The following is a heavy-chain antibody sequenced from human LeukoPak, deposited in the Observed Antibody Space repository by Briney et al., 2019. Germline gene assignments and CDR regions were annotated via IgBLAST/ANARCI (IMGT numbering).Heavy chain of an antibody. CDR2: IYYSGNT. D-gene: IGHD3-10*01. CDR1: GDSISSSSYY. J-gene: IGHJ4*02. CDR3: ARHGGGSGSYYKSPFDY. V-gene: IGHV4-39*01. Sequence: SEALSLTCTVSGDSISSSSYYWGWIRQPPGKGLEWIGNIYYSGNTYYNPSLKSRVTISVDTSKNQFSLKLSSVTAADTAVYYCARHGGGSGSYYKSPFDYWGLGTLVTVS.